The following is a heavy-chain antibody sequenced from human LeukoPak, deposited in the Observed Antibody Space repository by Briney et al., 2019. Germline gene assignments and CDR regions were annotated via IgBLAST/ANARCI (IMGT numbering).Heavy chain of an antibody. Sequence: PGGSLRLSCAASGFTFSDYYMSWIRQAPGKGLEWVSAISGSGGSTYYADSVKGRFTISRDNSKNTLYLQMNSLRAEDTAVYYCAKWSKRSCIAAAGTRIDYWGQGTLVTVSS. J-gene: IGHJ4*02. D-gene: IGHD6-13*01. CDR2: ISGSGGST. V-gene: IGHV3-23*01. CDR1: GFTFSDYY. CDR3: AKWSKRSCIAAAGTRIDY.